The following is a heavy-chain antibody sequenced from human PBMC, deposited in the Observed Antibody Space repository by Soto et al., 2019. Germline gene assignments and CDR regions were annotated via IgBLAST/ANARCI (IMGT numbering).Heavy chain of an antibody. CDR3: ARVRYSDNQHELNAF. V-gene: IGHV4-30-2*01. CDR1: GGSISSCAIS. Sequence: TLSLSCRVSGGSISSCAISWCWIRQPPGRGLEWIGYIYHSGSTYYIPSLRSRVAISMDRAKNQFSLHLSPVTAEDTAVYFFARVRYSDNQHELNAFRALGSLVTVSS. J-gene: IGHJ4*01. D-gene: IGHD4-4*01. CDR2: IYHSGST.